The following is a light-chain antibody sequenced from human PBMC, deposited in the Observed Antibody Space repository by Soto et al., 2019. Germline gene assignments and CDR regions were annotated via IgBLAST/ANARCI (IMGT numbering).Light chain of an antibody. CDR2: DVS. J-gene: IGLJ2*01. CDR1: SADIGGYDY. CDR3: SSYTSSRTHLV. V-gene: IGLV2-14*03. Sequence: SALTQPASVSGSPGQSITISCTGTSADIGGYDYVSWYEHHPGKAPKLMIYDVSNRPSGVSNRFSGSKSGNTASLTISGLQAEDEADYYCSSYTSSRTHLVFGGGTKLTVL.